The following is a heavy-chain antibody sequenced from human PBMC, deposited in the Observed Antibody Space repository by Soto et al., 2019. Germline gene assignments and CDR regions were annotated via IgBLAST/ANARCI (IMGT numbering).Heavy chain of an antibody. CDR3: ARGRGRYCSSTSCYPYYYYYMDV. J-gene: IGHJ6*03. V-gene: IGHV4-34*01. D-gene: IGHD2-2*01. Sequence: PSETLSLTCAVYGGSFSGYYWSWIRQPPGKGLEWIGEINHSGSTNYNPSLKSRVTISVDTSKNQFSLKLSSVTAADTAVYYCARGRGRYCSSTSCYPYYYYYMDVWGKGATVTVSS. CDR1: GGSFSGYY. CDR2: INHSGST.